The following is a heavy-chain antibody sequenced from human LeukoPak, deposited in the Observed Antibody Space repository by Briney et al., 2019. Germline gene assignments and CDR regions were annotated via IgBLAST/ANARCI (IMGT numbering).Heavy chain of an antibody. D-gene: IGHD1-26*01. CDR2: IYYSGST. Sequence: SETLSLTCTVSGGSISSSSYYWGWIRQPPGKGLEWIGSIYYSGSTYYNPSLKSRVTISVDTSKNQFSLKLSSVTAADTAVYYCARDFSRNQPPANSGSYTASDYWGQGTLVAVSS. CDR3: ARDFSRNQPPANSGSYTASDY. CDR1: GGSISSSSYY. V-gene: IGHV4-39*07. J-gene: IGHJ4*02.